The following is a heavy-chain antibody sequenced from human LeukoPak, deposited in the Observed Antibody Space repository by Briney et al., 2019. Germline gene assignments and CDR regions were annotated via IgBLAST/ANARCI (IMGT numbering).Heavy chain of an antibody. V-gene: IGHV3-7*01. J-gene: IGHJ4*02. CDR1: GFTFSSYW. Sequence: GGSLRLSCAASGFTFSSYWMSWVRQAPGKGQEWVANIKQDGSEKYYVDSVKGRFTISRDNAKNSLYLQMNSLRAENTGMPYCGTDCHSRSVGGAGGFEHWGQGNRVSVSS. CDR3: GTDCHSRSVGGAGGFEH. CDR2: IKQDGSEK. D-gene: IGHD3-16*01.